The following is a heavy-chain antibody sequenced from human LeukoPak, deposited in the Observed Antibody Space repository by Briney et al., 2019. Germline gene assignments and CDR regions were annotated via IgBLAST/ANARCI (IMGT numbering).Heavy chain of an antibody. V-gene: IGHV4-39*01. Sequence: SETLSLTRAVSGDSVSRNGFYWGWVRQSPGMGLEWVGSISYAGSTYYNPSLRSRITLSLAASKNQFSLRLTSVTAADTGIYYCARLLMTNIVLFWGRGTPVAVSS. CDR3: ARLLMTNIVLF. CDR2: ISYAGST. CDR1: GDSVSRNGFY. D-gene: IGHD2/OR15-2a*01. J-gene: IGHJ4*02.